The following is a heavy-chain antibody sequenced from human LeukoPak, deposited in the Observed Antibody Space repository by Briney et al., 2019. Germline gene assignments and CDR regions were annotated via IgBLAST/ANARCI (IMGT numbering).Heavy chain of an antibody. CDR1: GFSLTTSGVG. Sequence: SGPTLVNPTQTLTLTCTFSGFSLTTSGVGVGWIRQPPGKALEWLALISWYDDKRYSPSLKSRLSITKDTSKNQVVLTMTNMDPVDTATYYCARIPETKTSLDSWGQGVLVTVSS. CDR2: ISWYDDK. V-gene: IGHV2-5*01. J-gene: IGHJ4*02. CDR3: ARIPETKTSLDS.